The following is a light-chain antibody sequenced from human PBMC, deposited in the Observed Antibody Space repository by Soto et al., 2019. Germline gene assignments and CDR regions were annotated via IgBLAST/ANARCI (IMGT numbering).Light chain of an antibody. V-gene: IGKV1-5*03. CDR3: QQYNSYPLA. J-gene: IGKJ1*01. CDR1: QSISSW. Sequence: DIQMTQSPSTLSASVGDRVTITCRASQSISSWLAWYQQKPGKAPKLLIYKASSLESGVPSRFSGSGSGTEFTLTSSSLQPDDFATYYCQQYNSYPLALGQGTKVEIK. CDR2: KAS.